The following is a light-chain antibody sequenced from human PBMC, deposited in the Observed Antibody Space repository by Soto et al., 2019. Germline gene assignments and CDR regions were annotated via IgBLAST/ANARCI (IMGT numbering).Light chain of an antibody. J-gene: IGLJ2*01. V-gene: IGLV2-14*01. CDR1: SSDVGGYNY. CDR2: EVS. CDR3: SSYTSSSTDVV. Sequence: QSALTQPASVSGSPGQSITISCTGTSSDVGGYNYVSWYQQHPGKAPKLMIYEVSNRPSGVSNRFSGSKSGNTASLTISGLQAEDEADYYCSSYTSSSTDVVFGGGTKLTAL.